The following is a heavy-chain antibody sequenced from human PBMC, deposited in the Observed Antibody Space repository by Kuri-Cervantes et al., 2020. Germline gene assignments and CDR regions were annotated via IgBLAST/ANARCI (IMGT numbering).Heavy chain of an antibody. CDR2: ISVGSTTI. Sequence: GESLKISCAASGFTFSGYSMNWIRRAPGKGLEWLAYISVGSTTIYYADSVKGRFTISRDDAESSLYLQMNSLRAEDTAVYYCARDSILTGTYYGMDVWGQGTTVTVSS. CDR1: GFTFSGYS. J-gene: IGHJ6*02. CDR3: ARDSILTGTYYGMDV. D-gene: IGHD3-9*01. V-gene: IGHV3-48*01.